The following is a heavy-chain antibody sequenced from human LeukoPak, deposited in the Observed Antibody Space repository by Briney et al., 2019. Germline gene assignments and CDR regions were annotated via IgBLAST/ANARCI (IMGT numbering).Heavy chain of an antibody. J-gene: IGHJ3*02. Sequence: PSETLSLTCAVYGGSFRNYYWSWIRQPPGKGLEWIGEINHSGSTKYNPSLKSRVTISVDRSKNQFSLKLSSVTAADTAVYFCARGYGDNSGAFDIWGQGTLVTVSS. D-gene: IGHD4-23*01. CDR1: GGSFRNYY. CDR3: ARGYGDNSGAFDI. CDR2: INHSGST. V-gene: IGHV4-34*01.